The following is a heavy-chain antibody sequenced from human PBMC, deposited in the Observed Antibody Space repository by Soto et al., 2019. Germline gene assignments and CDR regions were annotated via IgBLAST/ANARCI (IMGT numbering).Heavy chain of an antibody. V-gene: IGHV4-30-4*02. D-gene: IGHD3-16*01. J-gene: IGHJ5*02. CDR2: IYYNELSSSEST. Sequence: PSETLSLTCTVSGASIGSGDFYWSWIRQSPGKGLEWLGYIYYNELSSSESTHYNSSLKSRVSISVDTSKNQFSLKLSSVTAADTAVYYCARDPGGGGLNWFDPWGQGTLVTVSS. CDR1: GASIGSGDFY. CDR3: ARDPGGGGLNWFDP.